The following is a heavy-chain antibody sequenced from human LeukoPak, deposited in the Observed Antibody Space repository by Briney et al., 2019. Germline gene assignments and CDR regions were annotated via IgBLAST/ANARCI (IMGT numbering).Heavy chain of an antibody. CDR2: IYTSGST. V-gene: IGHV4-4*07. Sequence: PSETLSLTCTVSGGSISSYYWSWIRQPAGKGLEWIGRIYTSGSTNYNPSLKSRVTMSVDTSKNQFSLKLSSVTAADTAVYYCARDHCSGGNCYQSNWGQGTLVTVSS. CDR1: GGSISSYY. CDR3: ARDHCSGGNCYQSN. D-gene: IGHD2-15*01. J-gene: IGHJ4*02.